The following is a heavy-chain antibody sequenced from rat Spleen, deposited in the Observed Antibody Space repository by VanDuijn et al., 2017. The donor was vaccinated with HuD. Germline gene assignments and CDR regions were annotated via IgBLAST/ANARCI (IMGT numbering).Heavy chain of an antibody. CDR1: GFTFSNYG. CDR3: AKTTVAYYYVMDA. J-gene: IGHJ4*01. Sequence: EVQLVESGGGLVQPGRSLKLSCAASGFTFSNYGMHWIRQAPTKGLEWVASISPSGGSTYYRDSVKGRFTISRDNAKSSLYLQMNSLKSEDTATYYCAKTTVAYYYVMDAWGQGASVTVSS. D-gene: IGHD1-3*01. V-gene: IGHV5-19*01. CDR2: ISPSGGST.